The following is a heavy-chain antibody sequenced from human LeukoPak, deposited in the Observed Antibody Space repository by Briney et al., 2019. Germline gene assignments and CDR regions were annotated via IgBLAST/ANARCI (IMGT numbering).Heavy chain of an antibody. D-gene: IGHD3-10*01. V-gene: IGHV1-8*01. CDR1: GYTFPNYD. Sequence: ASVKVSCKASGYTFPNYDINWVRQATGQGLEWMGWMNPDIGNTAYVQKFQGRVTVTRNTSISTAYMELSSLRSEDTAVYYCARSLSLVRGVIHYFDNWGQGTLATVSS. J-gene: IGHJ4*02. CDR2: MNPDIGNT. CDR3: ARSLSLVRGVIHYFDN.